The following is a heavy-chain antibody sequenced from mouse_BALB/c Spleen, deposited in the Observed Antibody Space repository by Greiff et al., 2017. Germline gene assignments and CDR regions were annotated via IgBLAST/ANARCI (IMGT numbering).Heavy chain of an antibody. D-gene: IGHD1-1*01. J-gene: IGHJ4*01. CDR3: ARRDYGSPMDY. V-gene: IGHV1-54*01. CDR2: INPGSGGT. Sequence: QVQLQQSGAELVRPETSVKVSCKASGYAFTNYLIEWVKQRPGQGLEWIGVINPGSGGTNYNEKFKGKATLTADKSSSTAYMQLSSLTSDDSAVYFCARRDYGSPMDYWGQGTSVTVSS. CDR1: GYAFTNYL.